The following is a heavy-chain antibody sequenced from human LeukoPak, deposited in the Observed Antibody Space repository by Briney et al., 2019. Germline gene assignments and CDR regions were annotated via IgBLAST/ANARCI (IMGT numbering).Heavy chain of an antibody. CDR1: IDSFSNYH. Sequence: SETLSLTCAVYIDSFSNYHWNWIRQTPAKGMEWIGEVNESGGTNISPSLRSRVILSVDTSKNQFSLKLISVTVADTAIYYCARGQGATVPQVGKNWSDPWGQGTRVTVSS. CDR2: VNESGGT. CDR3: ARGQGATVPQVGKNWSDP. D-gene: IGHD1-26*01. J-gene: IGHJ5*02. V-gene: IGHV4-34*01.